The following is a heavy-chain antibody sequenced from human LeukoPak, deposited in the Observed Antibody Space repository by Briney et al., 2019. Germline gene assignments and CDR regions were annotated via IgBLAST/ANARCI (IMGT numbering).Heavy chain of an antibody. J-gene: IGHJ4*02. CDR2: IYYSGST. V-gene: IGHV4-39*01. CDR1: GGSISSSSYY. CDR3: ARRSAHFDY. D-gene: IGHD3-3*01. Sequence: SETLSLTCTVSGGSISSSSYYWGWIRQPPGKGLEWIGSIYYSGSTYYNPSLKSRVTISVDTSKNQFSLKLSSVTAADTAVYYCARRSAHFDYWGQGTLSPSPQ.